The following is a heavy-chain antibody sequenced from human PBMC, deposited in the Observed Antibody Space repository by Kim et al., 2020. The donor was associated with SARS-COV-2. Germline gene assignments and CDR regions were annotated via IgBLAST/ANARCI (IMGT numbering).Heavy chain of an antibody. CDR1: GGSISSSNW. V-gene: IGHV4-4*02. CDR2: IYHSGST. D-gene: IGHD1-7*01. J-gene: IGHJ4*02. Sequence: SETLSLTCAVSGGSISSSNWWSWVRQPPGKGLEWIGEIYHSGSTNYNPSLKSRVTISVDKSKNQFSLKLSSVTAADTAVYDCARDKSGTTRGGFDYWGQRTLVTVSS. CDR3: ARDKSGTTRGGFDY.